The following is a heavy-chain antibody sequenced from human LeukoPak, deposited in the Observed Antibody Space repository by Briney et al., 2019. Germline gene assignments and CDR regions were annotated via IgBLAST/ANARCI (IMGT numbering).Heavy chain of an antibody. D-gene: IGHD3-16*02. CDR1: GFTFSNYD. CDR2: IGTVGDT. V-gene: IGHV3-13*01. CDR3: ARGVNVWGSYRSRDDAFDI. Sequence: GESLRLSCAASGFTFSNYDMHWVRQATGKGLEWVSSIGTVGDTYYSDSVKGRFTISRDNSKNTLYLQMNSLRAEDTAVYYCARGVNVWGSYRSRDDAFDIWGQGTMVTVSS. J-gene: IGHJ3*02.